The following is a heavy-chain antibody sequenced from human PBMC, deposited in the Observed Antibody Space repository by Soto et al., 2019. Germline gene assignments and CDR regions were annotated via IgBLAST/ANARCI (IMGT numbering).Heavy chain of an antibody. CDR2: INAGNGNT. Sequence: GASVKVSCKASGYTFTSYAMHWVRQAPGQRLEWMGWINAGNGNTKYSQKFRGRVTITRDTSASTAYMELSSLRSEDTAVYYCARGPIVVVPAAPQGYNWFDPWGQGTLVTVSS. CDR3: ARGPIVVVPAAPQGYNWFDP. CDR1: GYTFTSYA. V-gene: IGHV1-3*01. D-gene: IGHD2-2*01. J-gene: IGHJ5*02.